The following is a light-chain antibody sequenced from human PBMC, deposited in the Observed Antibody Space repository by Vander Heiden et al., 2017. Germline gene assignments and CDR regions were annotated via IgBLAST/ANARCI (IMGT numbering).Light chain of an antibody. J-gene: IGKJ1*01. V-gene: IGKV1-39*01. Sequence: GARVTITCRASQSISSYLNWYQQKPRKAPKLLSYAASSLQSGVPSRFSGSGSGTDFTLTISSLQPEDFATYYCQQSDSTPQTFGQGTKVEIK. CDR1: QSISSY. CDR2: AAS. CDR3: QQSDSTPQT.